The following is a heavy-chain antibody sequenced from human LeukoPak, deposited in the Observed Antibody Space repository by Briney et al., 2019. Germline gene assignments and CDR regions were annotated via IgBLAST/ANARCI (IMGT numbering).Heavy chain of an antibody. CDR3: AREQTDYYGSGSYYDY. V-gene: IGHV3-74*01. D-gene: IGHD3-10*01. Sequence: GGSLRLSCAASGFTFSSHWMHWVRQAPGKGLVWVSRINSDGSTTTYADSVKGRFTISRDNANNTLYLQMNSLRAEDTAVYYCAREQTDYYGSGSYYDYWGQGTLVTVSS. CDR2: INSDGSTT. J-gene: IGHJ4*02. CDR1: GFTFSSHW.